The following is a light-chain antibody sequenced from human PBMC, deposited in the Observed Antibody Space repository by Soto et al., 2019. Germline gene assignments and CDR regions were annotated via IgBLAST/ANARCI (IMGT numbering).Light chain of an antibody. Sequence: EIVLTQSPATPSFSPGERATLSCRARQSVSTYLAWYQQRPGQAPRLLIYDASSRAPGIPARFSGSGSGTDFTLTISSLEPEDFAVYYCQQRSNWPPFTFGPGTKVDIK. J-gene: IGKJ3*01. CDR1: QSVSTY. V-gene: IGKV3-11*01. CDR3: QQRSNWPPFT. CDR2: DAS.